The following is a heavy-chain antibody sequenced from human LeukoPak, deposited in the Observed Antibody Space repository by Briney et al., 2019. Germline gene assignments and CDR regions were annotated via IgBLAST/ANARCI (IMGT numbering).Heavy chain of an antibody. CDR1: GYTFTSYG. Sequence: ASVKVSCKASGYTFTSYGISWVRQAPGQGLEWMGWISAYNGNTNYAQKLQGRVTMTTDTSTSTAYIELRSLRSDDTAVYYCARTAPSTEPLPEDYWGQGTLVTVSS. J-gene: IGHJ4*02. D-gene: IGHD1-14*01. CDR3: ARTAPSTEPLPEDY. V-gene: IGHV1-18*01. CDR2: ISAYNGNT.